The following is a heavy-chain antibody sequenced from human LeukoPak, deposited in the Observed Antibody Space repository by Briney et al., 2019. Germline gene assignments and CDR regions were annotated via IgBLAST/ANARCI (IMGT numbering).Heavy chain of an antibody. CDR2: ISGSGDTT. Sequence: GGSLRLSCAASGFTFNCYALTWVRQAPGKGLEWVSAISGSGDTTSYADSVKGRFTISRDNSKNTLYLQMNSLRVEDMAVYYCARTSGVRVQLWTELDYWGQGTLVTVSS. V-gene: IGHV3-23*01. D-gene: IGHD1-7*01. J-gene: IGHJ4*02. CDR1: GFTFNCYA. CDR3: ARTSGVRVQLWTELDY.